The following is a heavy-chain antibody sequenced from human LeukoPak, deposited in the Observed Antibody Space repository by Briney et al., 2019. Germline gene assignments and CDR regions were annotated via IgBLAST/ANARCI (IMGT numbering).Heavy chain of an antibody. CDR1: GGSISSGDYY. D-gene: IGHD3-22*01. CDR3: ARRRVIVVVIPRRGGAFDI. J-gene: IGHJ3*02. Sequence: SETLSLTCTVSGGSISSGDYYWSWIRQPPGKGLEWIGEINHSGSTNYNPSLKSRVTISVDTSKNQFSLKLSSVTAADTAVYYCARRRVIVVVIPRRGGAFDIWGQGTMVTVSS. V-gene: IGHV4-39*07. CDR2: INHSGST.